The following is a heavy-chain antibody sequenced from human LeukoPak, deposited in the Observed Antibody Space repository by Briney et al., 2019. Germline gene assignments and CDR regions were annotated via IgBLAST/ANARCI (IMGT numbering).Heavy chain of an antibody. J-gene: IGHJ5*02. CDR2: ISGGGGGT. CDR1: GVTFSSYA. D-gene: IGHD3-16*01. CDR3: AKEDSAGGPNWFDP. V-gene: IGHV3-23*01. Sequence: GGSLRLSCAASGVTFSSYAMSWVRQAPGKGLEWVSAISGGGGGTYYADSVKGRFTISRDNSKNTLYVQMNSLRAEDTAVYYCAKEDSAGGPNWFDPWGQGTLVTVSS.